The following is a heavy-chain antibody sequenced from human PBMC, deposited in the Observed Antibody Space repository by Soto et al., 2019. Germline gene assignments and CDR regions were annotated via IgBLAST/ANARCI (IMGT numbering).Heavy chain of an antibody. CDR2: ISWNRGSI. CDR1: GFTFDDYA. J-gene: IGHJ6*02. CDR3: AKDRGTYYDILTWCTYYYYGMDV. Sequence: GGSLRLSCAASGFTFDDYAMHWVRQAPGKGLEWVSGISWNRGSIGYAGSVKSGCTSSRYNAKNSLYLQMNSLRAEDTALYYCAKDRGTYYDILTWCTYYYYGMDVWGQGTTVTVSS. D-gene: IGHD3-9*01. V-gene: IGHV3-9*01.